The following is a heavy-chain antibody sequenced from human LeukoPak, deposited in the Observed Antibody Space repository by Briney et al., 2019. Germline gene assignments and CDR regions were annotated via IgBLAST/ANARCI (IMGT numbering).Heavy chain of an antibody. CDR1: GFSLSNARMG. D-gene: IGHD3-3*01. CDR2: IFSNDEK. V-gene: IGHV2-26*01. CDR3: ARMGRYDFWSGYQGNWFDP. Sequence: SGPTLVNPTETLTLTCTVSGFSLSNARMGVSWIRQPPGKALEWLAHIFSNDEKSYSTSLKSRLTISKDTSKSQVVLTMTSMDPVDTATYYCARMGRYDFWSGYQGNWFDPWGQGTLVTVSS. J-gene: IGHJ5*02.